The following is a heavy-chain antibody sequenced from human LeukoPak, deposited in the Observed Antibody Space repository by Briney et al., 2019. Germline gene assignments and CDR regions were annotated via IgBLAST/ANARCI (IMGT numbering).Heavy chain of an antibody. J-gene: IGHJ4*02. Sequence: PGGSLRLSCAASGFTFSTSWMSWVRLAPGRGPEWVANIKQDGSEKNYVDSVKGRFTISRDNAKDLLYLQMNSLRVEDTAMYYCAWYSRSSEAYWGQGTLVTVSS. CDR1: GFTFSTSW. V-gene: IGHV3-7*01. CDR2: IKQDGSEK. CDR3: AWYSRSSEAY. D-gene: IGHD6-6*01.